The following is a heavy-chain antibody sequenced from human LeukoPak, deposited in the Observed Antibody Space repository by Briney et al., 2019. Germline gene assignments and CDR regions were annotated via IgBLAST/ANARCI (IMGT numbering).Heavy chain of an antibody. CDR2: ISDSGSSI. V-gene: IGHV3-48*03. CDR1: GFTFSSYE. J-gene: IGHJ4*02. Sequence: GGSLRLSCAASGFTFSSYEMKWVRQAPGKGLEWVSYISDSGSSIYYADSVKGRFTISRDDAKNSLYLQMNSLRAEDTAVYYCAREGGVNYYDLDYFDYWGQGTLITVSS. D-gene: IGHD3-22*01. CDR3: AREGGVNYYDLDYFDY.